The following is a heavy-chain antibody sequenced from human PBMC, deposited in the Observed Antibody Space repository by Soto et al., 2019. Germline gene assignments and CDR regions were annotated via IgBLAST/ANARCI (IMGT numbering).Heavy chain of an antibody. J-gene: IGHJ4*02. V-gene: IGHV3-9*01. Sequence: GGSLRLSCASSGFTFVDYAMHLVRQAPGKGLEWVSGISWNSGSIGYADSVKGRFTISRDNAKNSLYLQMNSLRAEDTALYYCAKAKRAIAAAGLFDYWGQGTLVTVSS. CDR1: GFTFVDYA. D-gene: IGHD6-13*01. CDR2: ISWNSGSI. CDR3: AKAKRAIAAAGLFDY.